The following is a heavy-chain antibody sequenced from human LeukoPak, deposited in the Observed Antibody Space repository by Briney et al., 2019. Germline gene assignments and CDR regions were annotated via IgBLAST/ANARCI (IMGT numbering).Heavy chain of an antibody. J-gene: IGHJ2*01. V-gene: IGHV1-2*02. D-gene: IGHD5-18*01. Sequence: ASVKLSCKASGYTITGYYMHWMRQPPGQGLEWMGCINPNSGGTNYAQKFQGRVTMTRDTSISTAYMELSRLRSDDTAVYYCARAAAAMVTGWYFDLWGRGTLVTVSS. CDR1: GYTITGYY. CDR2: INPNSGGT. CDR3: ARAAAAMVTGWYFDL.